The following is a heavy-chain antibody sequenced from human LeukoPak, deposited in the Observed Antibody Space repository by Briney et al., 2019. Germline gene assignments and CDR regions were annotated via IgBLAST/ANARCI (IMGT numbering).Heavy chain of an antibody. CDR1: GYSFVSHW. CDR2: IYPGDSDT. CDR3: ARMDTAMVSEFDY. D-gene: IGHD5-18*01. V-gene: IGHV5-51*01. J-gene: IGHJ4*02. Sequence: GESLKISCKASGYSFVSHWIVWVRQMPGKGLEWLGIIYPGDSDTRYSPSFQGQVTISADKSISTAYLQWSSLKASDTAMYYCARMDTAMVSEFDYWGQGTLVTVSS.